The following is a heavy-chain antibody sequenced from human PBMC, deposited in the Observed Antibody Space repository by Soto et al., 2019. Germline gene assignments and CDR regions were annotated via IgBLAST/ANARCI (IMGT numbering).Heavy chain of an antibody. J-gene: IGHJ6*02. CDR1: GYTFTSYG. D-gene: IGHD3-16*01. CDR2: ISAYNGNT. CDR3: ARDQDSDNYVYAGSQEPYGMDV. Sequence: ASVKVSCKASGYTFTSYGISWVRQASGQGLEWMGWISAYNGNTNYAQKLQGRVTITADRFTSTVYMELSSLTSEDTATYYCARDQDSDNYVYAGSQEPYGMDVWGQGTTVTV. V-gene: IGHV1-18*04.